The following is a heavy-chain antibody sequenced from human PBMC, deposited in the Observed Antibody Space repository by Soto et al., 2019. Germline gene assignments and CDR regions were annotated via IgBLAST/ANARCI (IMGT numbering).Heavy chain of an antibody. CDR1: GDSVSSNSAA. V-gene: IGHV6-1*01. D-gene: IGHD3-10*01. Sequence: SQTLSLTCAIFGDSVSSNSAAWNWIRQSPSRGLEWLGRTYYRSKWYNDYAVSVKSRITINPDTSKNQFSLQLNSVTPEDTAVYYCARDREDGSGRYGYYYYGMDVWGQGTTVTVS. CDR2: TYYRSKWYN. CDR3: ARDREDGSGRYGYYYYGMDV. J-gene: IGHJ6*02.